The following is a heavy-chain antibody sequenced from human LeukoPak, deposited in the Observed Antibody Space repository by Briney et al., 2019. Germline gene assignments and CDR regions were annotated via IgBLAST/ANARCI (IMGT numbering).Heavy chain of an antibody. Sequence: GGSLRLSCAASGFTFSSYSMNWVRQAPGKGLEWVSSISSGSTYIYYADSVKGRFSISRDNAKNSLYLQMNSLRAEDTAIYYCARGEERHYYGSGNYPAWGQGTLVTVSS. CDR3: ARGEERHYYGSGNYPA. CDR1: GFTFSSYS. CDR2: ISSGSTYI. J-gene: IGHJ5*01. V-gene: IGHV3-21*01. D-gene: IGHD3-10*01.